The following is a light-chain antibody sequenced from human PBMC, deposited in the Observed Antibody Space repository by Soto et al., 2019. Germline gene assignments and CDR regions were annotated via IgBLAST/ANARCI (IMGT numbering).Light chain of an antibody. CDR2: DVS. CDR1: SSDVGGYNY. CDR3: SSYTSSSPVV. J-gene: IGLJ2*01. Sequence: QSALTQPASASGSPGQSITISCTGTSSDVGGYNYVSWYQQHPGKAPKLMIYDVSNRPSGVSNRFSGPKSGNTASLTISGLQAEDEADYYCSSYTSSSPVVFGGGTKLTVL. V-gene: IGLV2-14*01.